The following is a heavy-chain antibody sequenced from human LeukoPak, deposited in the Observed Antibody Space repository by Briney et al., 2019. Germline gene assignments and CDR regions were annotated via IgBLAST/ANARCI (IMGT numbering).Heavy chain of an antibody. CDR2: IPGDESQK. CDR3: VRDISPVSDRNVRYDALDI. V-gene: IGHV3-7*01. CDR1: GVSFTSSW. Sequence: PGGTLRLSCVVSGVSFTSSWMTWVRQTPGKGLEWVANIPGDESQKIYMDSVKGRFTITRAKAKNSLYLQLNSLRGEDTAIHYCVRDISPVSDRNVRYDALDISGERAMGTASS. D-gene: IGHD1-1*01. J-gene: IGHJ3*02.